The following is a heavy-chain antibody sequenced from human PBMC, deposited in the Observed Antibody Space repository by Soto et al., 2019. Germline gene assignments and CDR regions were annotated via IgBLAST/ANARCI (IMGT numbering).Heavy chain of an antibody. CDR1: GFTFISYA. V-gene: IGHV3-23*01. CDR3: AKDHVDSSGPYWYWYFDL. Sequence: WGSLRLSCAASGFTFISYAIICIRHSPFKWLEWVSAISGSGGSTYYADSVKGRFTISRDNSKNTLYLQMNSLRAEDTAVYYCAKDHVDSSGPYWYWYFDLWGRGTLVTVSS. CDR2: ISGSGGST. J-gene: IGHJ2*01. D-gene: IGHD6-19*01.